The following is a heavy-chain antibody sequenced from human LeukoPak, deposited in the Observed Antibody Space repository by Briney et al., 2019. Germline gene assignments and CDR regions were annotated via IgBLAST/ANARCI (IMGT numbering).Heavy chain of an antibody. D-gene: IGHD3-10*01. CDR3: AKERSGFGHYYYYYGMDV. V-gene: IGHV3-23*01. J-gene: IGHJ6*02. Sequence: GGSLRLSCAASGFTFSSYAMSWVRQAPGKGLEWVSAISGSGGSTYYADSVKGRFTISRDNSKNTLYLQMNSLRAEDTAVYYCAKERSGFGHYYYYYGMDVWGQGTTVTVSS. CDR1: GFTFSSYA. CDR2: ISGSGGST.